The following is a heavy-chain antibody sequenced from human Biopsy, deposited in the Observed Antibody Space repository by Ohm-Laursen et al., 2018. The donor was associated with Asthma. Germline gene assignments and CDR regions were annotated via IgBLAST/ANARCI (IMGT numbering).Heavy chain of an antibody. Sequence: SLRLSCAASGFSFGSFGMHWVRQVPGKGPEWVALISFDGRYEYYADSVKGRFTISRGNPMKRLYLQMSSLTAEDTAVYYCASRGGDFWSGYYMDYWGQGTLVTVSS. V-gene: IGHV3-30*03. CDR3: ASRGGDFWSGYYMDY. CDR1: GFSFGSFG. J-gene: IGHJ4*02. D-gene: IGHD3-3*01. CDR2: ISFDGRYE.